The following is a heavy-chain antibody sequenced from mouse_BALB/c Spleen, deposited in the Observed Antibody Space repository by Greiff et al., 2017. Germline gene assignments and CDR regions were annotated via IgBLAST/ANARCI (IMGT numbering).Heavy chain of an antibody. CDR2: ISYDGSN. Sequence: EVQLQESGPGLVKPSQSLSLTCSVTGYSITSGYYWNWIRQFPGNKLEWMGYISYDGSNNYNPSLKNRISITRDTSKNQFFLKLNSVTTEDTATYYRARDDYYGSSPFAYWGQGTLVTVSA. J-gene: IGHJ3*01. CDR1: GYSITSGYY. D-gene: IGHD1-1*01. V-gene: IGHV3-6*02. CDR3: ARDDYYGSSPFAY.